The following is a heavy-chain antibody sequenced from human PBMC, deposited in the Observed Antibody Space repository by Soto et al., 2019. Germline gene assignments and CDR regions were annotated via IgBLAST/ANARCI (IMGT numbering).Heavy chain of an antibody. CDR2: IYPGDSDT. V-gene: IGHV5-51*01. J-gene: IGHJ4*02. CDR1: WYSLTNHL. CDR3: ARHTSGQPD. Sequence: GGSLKISCKGSWYSLTNHLIGWVRQMPGKGLEWMGIIYPGDSDTRYSPSFQGQVTISADKSISTAYLQWSSLKASDTAMYYCARHTSGQPDWGQGTLVTVSS. D-gene: IGHD3-3*01.